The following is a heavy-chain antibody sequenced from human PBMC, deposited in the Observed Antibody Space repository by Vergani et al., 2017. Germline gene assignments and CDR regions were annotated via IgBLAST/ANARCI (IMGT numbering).Heavy chain of an antibody. CDR2: MNPNSGNT. D-gene: IGHD2-2*01. V-gene: IGHV1-8*01. CDR3: ARSGVVPASNWFDP. J-gene: IGHJ5*02. CDR1: GYTFTSSD. Sequence: QVQLVQSGAEVKKPGASVKVSCKASGYTFTSSDINWVRQATGQGLEWMGWMNPNSGNTGYAQKFQGRVTISVDTSKNQFSLKLSSVIAADTAVYYCARSGVVPASNWFDPWGQGTLVTVSS.